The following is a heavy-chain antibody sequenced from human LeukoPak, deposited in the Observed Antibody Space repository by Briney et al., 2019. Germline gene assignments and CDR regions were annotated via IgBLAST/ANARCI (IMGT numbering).Heavy chain of an antibody. D-gene: IGHD2-2*01. CDR3: ARLYCSSTSCYSYMDV. J-gene: IGHJ6*03. CDR1: GNSISSGYY. Sequence: SETLSLTCTVSGNSISSGYYWGWIRQPPGKGLEWIGSVYRSGTYYNPSLKSRVTISADTSKNQFSLKLSSVTAADTAVYYCARLYCSSTSCYSYMDVWGKGTTVTVSS. CDR2: VYRSGT. V-gene: IGHV4-38-2*02.